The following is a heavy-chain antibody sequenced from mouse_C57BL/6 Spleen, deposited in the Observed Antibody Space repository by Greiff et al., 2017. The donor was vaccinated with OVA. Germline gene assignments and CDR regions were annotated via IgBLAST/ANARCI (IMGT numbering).Heavy chain of an antibody. V-gene: IGHV14-2*01. CDR2: IDPEAGET. CDR1: GFNIKDYY. Sequence: VQLQQSGAELVKPGASVKLSCTASGFNIKDYYMHWVKQRTERGLEWIGRIDPEAGETKYAPKFQGKATITADTSSNTAYLQLSSLTSEDTAGYYCASPQGDGWGQGTSVTVSS. CDR3: ASPQGDG. J-gene: IGHJ4*01. D-gene: IGHD3-3*01.